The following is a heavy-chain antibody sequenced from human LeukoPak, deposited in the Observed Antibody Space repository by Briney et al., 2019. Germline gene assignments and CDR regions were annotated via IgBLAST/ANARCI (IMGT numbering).Heavy chain of an antibody. Sequence: KASETLSLTCAVYGGSFSGYYGSWIRQPPGKGLEWIGEINHSGSTNYNPSLKSRVTISVDTSKNQFSLKLSSVTAADTAVYYCARGRRRYCSSTSCAIQYNWFDPWGQGTLVTVSS. J-gene: IGHJ5*02. CDR1: GGSFSGYY. CDR3: ARGRRRYCSSTSCAIQYNWFDP. D-gene: IGHD2-2*01. CDR2: INHSGST. V-gene: IGHV4-34*01.